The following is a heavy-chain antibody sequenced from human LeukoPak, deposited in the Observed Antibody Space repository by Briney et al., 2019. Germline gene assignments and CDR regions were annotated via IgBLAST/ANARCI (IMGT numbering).Heavy chain of an antibody. J-gene: IGHJ4*02. D-gene: IGHD6-19*01. CDR1: GGSFSGYY. V-gene: IGHV4-34*01. Sequence: SETLSLTCAVYGGSFSGYYWSWTRQPPGKGLEWIGEINHSGSTNYNPSLKSRVTISVDTSKNQFSLKLSSVTAADTAVYYCARRNSSGWYVDYWGQGTLVTVSP. CDR2: INHSGST. CDR3: ARRNSSGWYVDY.